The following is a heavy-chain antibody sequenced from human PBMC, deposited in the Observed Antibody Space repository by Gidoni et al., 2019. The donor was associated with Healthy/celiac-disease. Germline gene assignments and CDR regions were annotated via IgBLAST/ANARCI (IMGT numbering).Heavy chain of an antibody. CDR2: IGPADDT. CDR1: GFTFSSSD. CDR3: ARGPPYYMDV. V-gene: IGHV3-13*01. J-gene: IGHJ6*03. Sequence: EVQLVESGGGLVQPWGSLSLSCAASGFTFSSSDIHWVRQVTGKGLEWVSTIGPADDTSYPGSVKGRFTISRENAKDSLYLQMNSLRAGDTAVYYCARGPPYYMDVWGKGTTVTVSS.